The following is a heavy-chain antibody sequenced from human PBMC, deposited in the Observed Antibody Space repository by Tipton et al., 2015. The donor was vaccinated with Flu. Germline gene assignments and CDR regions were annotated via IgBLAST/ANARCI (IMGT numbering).Heavy chain of an antibody. V-gene: IGHV6-1*01. J-gene: IGHJ4*02. Sequence: GLVKPSQTLSLTCVIFGDSVSTNSAAWNWIRLSPSRGLEWLGRTYFRSKWYYDYGVTVKSRIIINPDTSKNQFSLHLNSVTPGDTAVYYCVREELERRFDYWGQGTLVTVSS. CDR2: TYFRSKWYY. CDR3: VREELERRFDY. CDR1: GDSVSTNSAA. D-gene: IGHD1-1*01.